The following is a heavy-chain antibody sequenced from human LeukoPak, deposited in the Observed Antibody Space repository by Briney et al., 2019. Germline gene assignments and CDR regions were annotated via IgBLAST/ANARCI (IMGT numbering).Heavy chain of an antibody. CDR3: ASTHPGGDYVGFDY. CDR1: GGSISSGGYY. CDR2: IYYSGST. V-gene: IGHV4-31*03. Sequence: PSETLSLTCTVSGGSISSGGYYWSWIRQHPGKGLEWIGYIYYSGSTYYNPSLKSRVTISVDTSKNQFSLKLSSVTAADTAVYYCASTHPGGDYVGFDYWGQGTLVTVSS. J-gene: IGHJ4*02. D-gene: IGHD4-17*01.